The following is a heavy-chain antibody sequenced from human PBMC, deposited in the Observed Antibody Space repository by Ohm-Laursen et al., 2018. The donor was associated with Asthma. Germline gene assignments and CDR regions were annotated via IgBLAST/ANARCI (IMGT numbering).Heavy chain of an antibody. Sequence: SLRLSCTASGFTFSSYAMHWVRQAPGKGLEWVAVISYDGSSKYYADSVKGRFTISRDNSKNTLYLQMNSLRAEDTAVYYCARDFLRGLSYFDYWGQGTLVTVSS. V-gene: IGHV3-30-3*01. CDR1: GFTFSSYA. J-gene: IGHJ4*02. D-gene: IGHD2/OR15-2a*01. CDR3: ARDFLRGLSYFDY. CDR2: ISYDGSSK.